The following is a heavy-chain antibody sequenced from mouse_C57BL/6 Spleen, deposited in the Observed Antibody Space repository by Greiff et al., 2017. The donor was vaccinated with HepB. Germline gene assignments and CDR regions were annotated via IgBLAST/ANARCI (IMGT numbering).Heavy chain of an antibody. D-gene: IGHD3-2*02. Sequence: VQLQQSGAELVRPGTSVKVSCKASGYAFTNYLIEWVKQRPGQGLEWIGVINPGSGGTNYNEKFKGKATLTADKSSSTAYMQLSSLTSEDSAVYFCARRTAQARAMDDWGQGTSVTVSS. CDR1: GYAFTNYL. CDR3: ARRTAQARAMDD. CDR2: INPGSGGT. J-gene: IGHJ4*01. V-gene: IGHV1-54*01.